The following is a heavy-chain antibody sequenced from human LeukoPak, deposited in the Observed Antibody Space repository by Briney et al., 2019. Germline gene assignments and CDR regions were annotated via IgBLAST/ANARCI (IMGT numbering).Heavy chain of an antibody. CDR3: ATSTSGWYGFGFDP. CDR2: ISGSGGST. J-gene: IGHJ5*02. CDR1: GFTFDDYA. D-gene: IGHD6-19*01. V-gene: IGHV3-23*01. Sequence: GGSLRLSCAASGFTFDDYAMSWVRQAPGKGLEWVSAISGSGGSTYYADSVKGRFTISRDNSKNTLYLQMNSLRAEDTAVYYCATSTSGWYGFGFDPWGQGTLVTVSS.